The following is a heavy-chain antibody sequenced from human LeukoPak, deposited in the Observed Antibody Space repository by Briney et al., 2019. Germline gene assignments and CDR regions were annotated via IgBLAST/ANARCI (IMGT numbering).Heavy chain of an antibody. V-gene: IGHV1-3*01. D-gene: IGHD3-22*01. J-gene: IGHJ4*02. CDR3: ARGYDSSAPPLDY. Sequence: ASVKVSCKASGYTFTSYGISWVRQAPGQGLEWMGWINAGNGNTKYSQKFQGRVTITRDTSASTAYMELSSLRSEDTAVYYCARGYDSSAPPLDYWGQGTLVTVSS. CDR2: INAGNGNT. CDR1: GYTFTSYG.